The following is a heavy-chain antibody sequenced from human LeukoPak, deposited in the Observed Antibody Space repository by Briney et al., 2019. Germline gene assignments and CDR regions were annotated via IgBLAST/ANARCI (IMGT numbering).Heavy chain of an antibody. CDR3: ARAIDYSDYGSTYYFDY. V-gene: IGHV3-21*01. CDR1: GFTFSTYS. D-gene: IGHD4-11*01. Sequence: GGSLRLSCAASGFTFSTYSMNWVRQVPGKGLEWVSSFSSTSSYIYYADSVKGRFTISRDNAKNSLFLQMNSLRAEDTAVYYCARAIDYSDYGSTYYFDYWGQGTLVTVSS. J-gene: IGHJ4*02. CDR2: FSSTSSYI.